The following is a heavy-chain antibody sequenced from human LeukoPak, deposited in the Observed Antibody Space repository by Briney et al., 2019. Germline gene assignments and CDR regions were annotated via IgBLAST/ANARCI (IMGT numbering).Heavy chain of an antibody. CDR2: IYYSGST. D-gene: IGHD5-12*01. CDR1: GGSISSHY. Sequence: SETLSLTCTVSGGSISSHYWSWIRQPPGKGLEWIGYIYYSGSTNYNPSLKSRVTISVDTSKNQFSLKLSSVTAADTAVYYYAYGPYEGFDYWGQGTLVTVSS. CDR3: AYGPYEGFDY. V-gene: IGHV4-59*11. J-gene: IGHJ4*02.